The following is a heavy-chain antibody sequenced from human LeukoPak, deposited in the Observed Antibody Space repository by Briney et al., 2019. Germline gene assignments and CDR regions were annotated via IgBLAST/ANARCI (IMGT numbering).Heavy chain of an antibody. CDR2: ISYDGSNK. CDR1: GFTFSSYA. D-gene: IGHD5-24*01. CDR3: ARETRVRWTDY. J-gene: IGHJ4*02. Sequence: GRSLRLSCAASGFTFSSYAMHWVRQAPGKGLEWVAVISYDGSNKYYADSVKGRFTISRDNAKNSLYLQMTTLRAEDTAVYYCARETRVRWTDYWGQGILVTVSS. V-gene: IGHV3-30*04.